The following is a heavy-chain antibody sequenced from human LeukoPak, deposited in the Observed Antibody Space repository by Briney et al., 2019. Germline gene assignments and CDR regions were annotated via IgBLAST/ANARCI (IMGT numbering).Heavy chain of an antibody. V-gene: IGHV4-39*07. J-gene: IGHJ4*02. CDR1: SGSISTSNYY. Sequence: SETLSLTCTVSSGSISTSNYYWGWVRQPPGKALEWIGNIFYSGSTYYSPSLKSRVTISLDTSKNQFSLKLSSVTAADTAVYYCARHALSSGLRWGQGTLVTVSS. D-gene: IGHD4-17*01. CDR2: IFYSGST. CDR3: ARHALSSGLR.